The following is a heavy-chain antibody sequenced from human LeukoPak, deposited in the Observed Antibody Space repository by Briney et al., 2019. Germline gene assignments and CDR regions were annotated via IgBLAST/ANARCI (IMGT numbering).Heavy chain of an antibody. CDR1: GGSFSGYY. D-gene: IGHD6-6*01. CDR3: ARATYSSSYDYYYYYYMDV. J-gene: IGHJ6*03. CDR2: INHSGST. V-gene: IGHV4-34*01. Sequence: SETLSLTCAVYGGSFSGYYWSWIRQPPGKGLEWIGEINHSGSTNYNPSLKSRVTISVDTSKNQFSLKLSSVTAAGTAVYYCARATYSSSYDYYYYYYMDVWGKGTTVTVSS.